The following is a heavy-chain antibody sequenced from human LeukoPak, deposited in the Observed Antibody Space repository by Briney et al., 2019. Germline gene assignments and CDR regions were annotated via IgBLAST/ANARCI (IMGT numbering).Heavy chain of an antibody. D-gene: IGHD6-19*01. CDR3: AKGYNSDWFGEIGF. V-gene: IGHV3-23*01. J-gene: IGHJ4*02. CDR2: IRGSGGST. CDR1: GFTFSSYA. Sequence: LLGGSLRLSCAASGFTFSSYAMSWVRQAPGKGLEWVSGIRGSGGSTYYADSVRGRFTISRDNSKNTLYLQMNSLRAEDTAVYYCAKGYNSDWFGEIGFWGQGTLVTVSS.